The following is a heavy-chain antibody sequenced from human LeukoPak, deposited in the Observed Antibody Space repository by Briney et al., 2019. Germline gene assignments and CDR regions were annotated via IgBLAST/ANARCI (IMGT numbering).Heavy chain of an antibody. D-gene: IGHD4-17*01. CDR1: GFKFISYA. CDR3: AKGRNEDGDAALNY. J-gene: IGHJ4*02. V-gene: IGHV3-23*01. Sequence: GRSLRLSFAPSGFKFISYAMSSVRQPPGKWLELVSSISGSGGNTFYADSVKGRFTISRDNSKNTLYLQMNSLRAEDTAAYHCAKGRNEDGDAALNYWGQGTLVTVSS. CDR2: ISGSGGNT.